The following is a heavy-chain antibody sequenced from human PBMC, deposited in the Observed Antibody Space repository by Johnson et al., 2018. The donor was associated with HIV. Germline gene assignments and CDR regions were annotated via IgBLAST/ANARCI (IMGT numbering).Heavy chain of an antibody. CDR3: ATGGPAADHRDAVDI. Sequence: VQVVESGGGVVQPGRSLRLSCAACGFTFSSYAMHWVRPAPGKGLEWVAVISSDGSNKYYADSVKGRFTISRDNSKNTLYLQMNSLSAEDTAVYYCATGGPAADHRDAVDIWGQGTMVTASS. CDR2: ISSDGSNK. V-gene: IGHV3-30-3*01. D-gene: IGHD4-23*01. J-gene: IGHJ3*02. CDR1: GFTFSSYA.